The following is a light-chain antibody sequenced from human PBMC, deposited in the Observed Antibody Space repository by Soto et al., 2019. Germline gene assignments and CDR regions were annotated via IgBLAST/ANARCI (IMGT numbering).Light chain of an antibody. CDR3: QQYGRSWWT. CDR1: QSVSSSY. Sequence: EIVLTQSPGTLSLPPGERATLSCRTSQSVSSSYLAWYQQKPGQAPRLLIYGASSRATGIPDRFSGSGSGTDFTLTISRLEPEDFAVYYCQQYGRSWWTFGQGNKVEIK. J-gene: IGKJ1*01. V-gene: IGKV3-20*01. CDR2: GAS.